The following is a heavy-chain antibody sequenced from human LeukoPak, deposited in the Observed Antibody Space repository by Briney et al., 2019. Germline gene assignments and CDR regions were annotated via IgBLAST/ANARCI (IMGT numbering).Heavy chain of an antibody. CDR3: AREPDYYYYGMDV. D-gene: IGHD1-14*01. Sequence: PSQTLSLTCTVSGGSISSGSYYWSWIRQPAGKELEWIGRIYTSGSTNYNPSLKSRVTISVDTSKNQFSLKLSSVTAADTAVYYCAREPDYYYYGMDVWGQGTTVTVSS. V-gene: IGHV4-61*02. CDR2: IYTSGST. CDR1: GGSISSGSYY. J-gene: IGHJ6*02.